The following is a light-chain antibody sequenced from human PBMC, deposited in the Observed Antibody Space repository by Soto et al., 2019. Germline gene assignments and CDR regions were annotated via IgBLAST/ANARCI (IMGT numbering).Light chain of an antibody. CDR2: AAS. V-gene: IGKV1-39*01. CDR1: QSISSH. Sequence: SSLSASVGDTVTITCRASQSISSHLNWYQQKPGKAPKLLIYAASSLQSGVPSRFSGSGSGTDFTLTISSLQPEDFATYYCQQANSFPPGLTFGGGTKGGYQ. J-gene: IGKJ4*01. CDR3: QQANSFPPGLT.